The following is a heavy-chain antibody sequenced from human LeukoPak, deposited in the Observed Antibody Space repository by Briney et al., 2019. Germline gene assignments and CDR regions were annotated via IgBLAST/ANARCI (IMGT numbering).Heavy chain of an antibody. Sequence: ASVKVSCKASGYTFNGYYMHWVRQAPGQGLEWMGWINPNSGGTNYAQKFQGRVTMTRDTSISTAYMELSRLRSDDTAVYYCARGMYCSSTSCYFYYYYGMDVWGQGTTVTVSS. D-gene: IGHD2-2*01. CDR3: ARGMYCSSTSCYFYYYYGMDV. CDR2: INPNSGGT. J-gene: IGHJ6*02. V-gene: IGHV1-2*02. CDR1: GYTFNGYY.